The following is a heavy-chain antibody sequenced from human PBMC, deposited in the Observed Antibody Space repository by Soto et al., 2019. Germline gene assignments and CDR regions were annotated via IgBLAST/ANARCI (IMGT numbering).Heavy chain of an antibody. Sequence: SETLSLTCNVSGGSISRSSYYWGWIRQPPGKGLEWIGSMYYSGSTYYNPSLKSRVTISIDTPKNQLSLKSTSVTAADTAVYYCSRRAPEGFDPWGQGTLVTVSS. CDR2: MYYSGST. CDR1: GGSISRSSYY. CDR3: SRRAPEGFDP. V-gene: IGHV4-39*01. J-gene: IGHJ5*02.